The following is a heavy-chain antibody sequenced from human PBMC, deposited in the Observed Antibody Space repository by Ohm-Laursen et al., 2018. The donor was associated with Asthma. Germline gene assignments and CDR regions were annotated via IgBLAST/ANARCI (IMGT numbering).Heavy chain of an antibody. CDR3: ARDGPLLLQPAYGFDP. CDR2: ISYDGSNK. CDR1: GFTFSSYA. Sequence: SLRLSCAASGFTFSSYAMHWVRQAPGKGLEWVAVISYDGSNKYYTDSVKGRFTISRDNSKNTLYLQMNSLRAEDTAVYYCARDGPLLLQPAYGFDPWGQGTLVTASS. V-gene: IGHV3-30-3*01. J-gene: IGHJ5*02. D-gene: IGHD2-21*02.